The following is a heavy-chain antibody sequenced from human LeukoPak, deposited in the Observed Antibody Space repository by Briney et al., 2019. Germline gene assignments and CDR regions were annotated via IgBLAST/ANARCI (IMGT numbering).Heavy chain of an antibody. CDR3: ARDPYSSTWSYGMDV. J-gene: IGHJ6*02. CDR2: IKQDGSEE. Sequence: PGGSLRLSYAASGFTFSSYWMSWVRQAPGKGLEWVANIKQDGSEEVYVDSVKGRFTISRDNAKNSLFLQMNTLRAEDTAVYYCARDPYSSTWSYGMDVWGQGTTVTVSS. CDR1: GFTFSSYW. D-gene: IGHD6-6*01. V-gene: IGHV3-7*05.